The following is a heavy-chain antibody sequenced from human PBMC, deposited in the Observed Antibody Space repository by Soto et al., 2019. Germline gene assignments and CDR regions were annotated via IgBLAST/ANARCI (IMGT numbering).Heavy chain of an antibody. J-gene: IGHJ4*02. CDR2: ISSSSSTI. V-gene: IGHV3-48*02. CDR1: GFTFSSYS. Sequence: EVQLVESGGGLVQPGGSLRLSCAASGFTFSSYSMNWVRQAPGKGLEWVSYISSSSSTIYYADSVKGRFTISRDNAKNSLYLQMTSLRDEDTAVYYCARLLTLADDYWGQGTLVTVSS. D-gene: IGHD7-27*01. CDR3: ARLLTLADDY.